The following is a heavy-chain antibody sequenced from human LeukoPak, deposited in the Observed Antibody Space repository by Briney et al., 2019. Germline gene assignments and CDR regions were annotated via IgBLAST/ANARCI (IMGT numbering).Heavy chain of an antibody. J-gene: IGHJ4*02. CDR3: ERGIRMVRGAKRYYFDY. Sequence: ASVKVSCKASGYTFTSYDINWVRQATGQGLEWMGWMNPNSGNTGYAQKFQGRVTITRNTSISTAYMELSSLRSEDTAVYYCERGIRMVRGAKRYYFDYWGQGTLVTVSS. V-gene: IGHV1-8*03. D-gene: IGHD3-10*01. CDR2: MNPNSGNT. CDR1: GYTFTSYD.